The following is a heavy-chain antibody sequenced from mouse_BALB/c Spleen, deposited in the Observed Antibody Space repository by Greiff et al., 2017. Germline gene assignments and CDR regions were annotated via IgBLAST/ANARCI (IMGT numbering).Heavy chain of an antibody. D-gene: IGHD2-2*01. CDR2: IWAGGST. J-gene: IGHJ4*01. Sequence: VMLVESGPGLVAPSQSLSITCTVSGFSLTSYGVHWVRQPPGKGLEWLGVIWAGGSTNYNSALMSRLSISQDNSKSQVFLKMNSLQTDDTAMYYCARDRHYGYGYAMDYWGQGTSVTVSS. CDR1: GFSLTSYG. CDR3: ARDRHYGYGYAMDY. V-gene: IGHV2-9*02.